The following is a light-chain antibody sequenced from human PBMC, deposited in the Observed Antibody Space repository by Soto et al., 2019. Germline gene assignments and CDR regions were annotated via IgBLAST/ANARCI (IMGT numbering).Light chain of an antibody. V-gene: IGKV3D-20*01. CDR1: QSVSSSR. J-gene: IGKJ5*01. CDR3: QQYGNSPIT. Sequence: DIVLTQSPATLSLSPGERATLSCGASQSVSSSRLAWYQQKPALAPRLLIYDGFLRATGIPDRFSGSGSGTDFTLTISRLETAAFAVYYCQQYGNSPITFGQGTRLEIK. CDR2: DGF.